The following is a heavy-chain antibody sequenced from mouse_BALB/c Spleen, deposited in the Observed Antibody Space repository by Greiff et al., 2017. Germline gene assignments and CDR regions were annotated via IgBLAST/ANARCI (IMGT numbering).Heavy chain of an antibody. Sequence: EVQLQQSGPGLVKPSQSLSLTCSVTGYSITSGYYWNWIRQFPGNKLEWMGYISYDGSNNSNQSLKNRISITRDTSKNQFFLKLNSVTTEDTATYYCAREVTTGRFAYWGQGTLVTVSA. CDR2: ISYDGSN. D-gene: IGHD2-2*01. V-gene: IGHV3-6*02. CDR3: AREVTTGRFAY. CDR1: GYSITSGYY. J-gene: IGHJ3*01.